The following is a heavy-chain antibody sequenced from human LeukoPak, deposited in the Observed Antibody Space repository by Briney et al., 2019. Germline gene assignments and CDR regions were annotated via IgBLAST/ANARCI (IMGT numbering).Heavy chain of an antibody. CDR3: ARHIRYGSGSYYADY. Sequence: GESLKISCKGSGYSFTSYWIGWVRQMPGKGLEWMGIIYPGDSDIRYSPSFQGQVTISANKSISTAYLQRSSLKASDTAMYYCARHIRYGSGSYYADYWGQGTLVTVSS. D-gene: IGHD3-10*01. CDR1: GYSFTSYW. V-gene: IGHV5-51*01. J-gene: IGHJ4*02. CDR2: IYPGDSDI.